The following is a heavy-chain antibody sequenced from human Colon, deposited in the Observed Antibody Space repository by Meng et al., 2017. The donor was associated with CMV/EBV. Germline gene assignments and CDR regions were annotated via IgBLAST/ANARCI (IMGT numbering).Heavy chain of an antibody. Sequence: SETLSLTCTVSGGSVSSGSYYWSWIRQPPGKGLEWIGYIYYSGSTNYNPSLKSRVTISVDTSKNQFSLKLSSVTAADTAVYYCARSSSDPYYYYGMDVGGQGTTVTVSS. CDR3: ARSSSDPYYYYGMDV. CDR1: GGSVSSGSYY. CDR2: IYYSGST. V-gene: IGHV4-61*01. D-gene: IGHD1-26*01. J-gene: IGHJ6*02.